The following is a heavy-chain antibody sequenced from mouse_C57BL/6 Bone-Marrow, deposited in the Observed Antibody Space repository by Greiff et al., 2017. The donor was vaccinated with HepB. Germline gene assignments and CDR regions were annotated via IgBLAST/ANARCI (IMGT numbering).Heavy chain of an antibody. V-gene: IGHV1-64*01. CDR1: GYTFTSYW. J-gene: IGHJ3*01. CDR2: IHPNSGST. D-gene: IGHD1-1*02. Sequence: QVQLKQSGAELVKPGASVKLSCKASGYTFTSYWMHWVKQRPGQGLEWIGMIHPNSGSTNYNEKFKSKATLTVDKSSSTAYMQLSSLTSEDSAVYYCARHYPGAWFAYWGQGTLVTVSA. CDR3: ARHYPGAWFAY.